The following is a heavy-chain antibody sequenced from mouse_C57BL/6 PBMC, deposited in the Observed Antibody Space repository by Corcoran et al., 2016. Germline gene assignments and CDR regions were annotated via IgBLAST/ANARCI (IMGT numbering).Heavy chain of an antibody. CDR1: GFNIKDYY. J-gene: IGHJ4*01. D-gene: IGHD1-1*01. V-gene: IGHV14-2*01. CDR2: IDPEDGET. Sequence: EVQLQQSGAELVKPGASVKLSCTASGFNIKDYYMHWVKQRTEQGLEWIGRIDPEDGETKYAPTFQGKATITADTSSNTAYLQLSSLTSEDTAVYYCARRVVAYYYAMDYWGQGTSVTVSS. CDR3: ARRVVAYYYAMDY.